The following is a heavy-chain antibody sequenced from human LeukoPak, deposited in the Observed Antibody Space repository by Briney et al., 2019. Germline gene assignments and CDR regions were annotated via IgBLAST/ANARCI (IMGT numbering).Heavy chain of an antibody. CDR1: GYSISSGYY. CDR2: IYHSGST. CDR3: ARGRWRRHSYYYYMDV. J-gene: IGHJ6*03. V-gene: IGHV4-38-2*02. Sequence: SETLSLXCTVSGYSISSGYYWGWIRQPPGKGLEWIGSIYHSGSTYYNPSLKSRVTISVDTSKNQFSLKLSSVTAADTAVYYCARGRWRRHSYYYYMDVWGKGTTVTVSS. D-gene: IGHD3-3*01.